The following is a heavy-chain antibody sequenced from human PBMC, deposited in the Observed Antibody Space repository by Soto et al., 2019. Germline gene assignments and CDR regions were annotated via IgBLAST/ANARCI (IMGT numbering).Heavy chain of an antibody. CDR2: LSAYNGGT. V-gene: IGHV1-18*01. CDR1: GYTFINYG. J-gene: IGHJ3*02. Sequence: QVQLVQSGAEVKKPGASVRVSCKTSGYTFINYGITWVRQAPGQGLEWMGWLSAYNGGTSSSEKVQDRFTMTTDTSTNTVSMDLRSRRSDHTAVYYCARWSATVGGAEALDIWVHGTMVIVSS. D-gene: IGHD1-26*01. CDR3: ARWSATVGGAEALDI.